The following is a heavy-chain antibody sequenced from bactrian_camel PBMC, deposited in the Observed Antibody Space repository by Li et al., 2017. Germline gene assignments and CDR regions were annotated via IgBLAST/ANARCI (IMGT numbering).Heavy chain of an antibody. CDR3: AAGPWFLNGGDWYDRRRYGY. D-gene: IGHD6*01. CDR1: GYTFNTY. V-gene: IGHV3S40*01. Sequence: VQLVESGGGSALAGGSVRLSCAASGYTFNTYSWFRQAPGQEREGVAAIDTGDGSTYYLNSVEGRFTISRDNAKNTVYLQMNSLKPEHTAVYYCAAGPWFLNGGDWYDRRRYGYWGQGTQVTVS. CDR2: IDTGDGST. J-gene: IGHJ4*01.